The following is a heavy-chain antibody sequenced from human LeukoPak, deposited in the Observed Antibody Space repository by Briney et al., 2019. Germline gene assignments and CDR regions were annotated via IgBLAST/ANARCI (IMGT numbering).Heavy chain of an antibody. D-gene: IGHD1-7*01. V-gene: IGHV4-39*01. Sequence: SETLSLTCTVSGGSISSSSYYWGWIRQPPGKGLEWIGSIYYSGSTYYNPSLKSRVTISVDTSKNQFSLKLSSVTAADTAVYYCARRRGDCNYAWYFDLWGRGPLVTVSS. J-gene: IGHJ2*01. CDR1: GGSISSSSYY. CDR3: ARRRGDCNYAWYFDL. CDR2: IYYSGST.